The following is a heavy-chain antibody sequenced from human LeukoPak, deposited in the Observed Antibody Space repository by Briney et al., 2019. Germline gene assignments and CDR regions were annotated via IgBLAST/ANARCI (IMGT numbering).Heavy chain of an antibody. CDR3: ARLTTDYYYMDV. J-gene: IGHJ6*03. CDR2: ISSSGST. V-gene: IGHV4-61*02. Sequence: SETLSLTCTVSGDSISSGDYYWSWIRQPAGKGLEWIGRISSSGSTNYNPSLKSRVTISVDTSKNQFSLKLSSVTAADTAVYYCARLTTDYYYMDVWGKGTTVTISS. CDR1: GDSISSGDYY. D-gene: IGHD4-11*01.